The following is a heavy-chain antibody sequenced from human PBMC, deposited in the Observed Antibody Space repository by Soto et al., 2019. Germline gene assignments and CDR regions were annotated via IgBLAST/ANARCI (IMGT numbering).Heavy chain of an antibody. Sequence: GASVKVSCKASGYTFTSYGISWVRQAPGQGLEWMGWISAYNGNTNYAQKLQGRVTMTTDTSTSTAYMELRSLRSDDTAVYYCARDYRIAAAANWFDSWGQGTLVTVSS. CDR3: ARDYRIAAAANWFDS. D-gene: IGHD6-13*01. CDR2: ISAYNGNT. V-gene: IGHV1-18*01. J-gene: IGHJ5*01. CDR1: GYTFTSYG.